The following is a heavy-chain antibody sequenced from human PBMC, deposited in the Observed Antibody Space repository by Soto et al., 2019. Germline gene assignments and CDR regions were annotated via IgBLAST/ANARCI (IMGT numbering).Heavy chain of an antibody. CDR1: GFTFSNYG. J-gene: IGHJ6*02. D-gene: IGHD6-19*01. V-gene: IGHV3-30*03. CDR3: ARDRQQWLVNGMDV. Sequence: GGSLRLSCAASGFTFSNYGLHWVRQAPGKGLEWVAMISFDGMSKYYADSVKGRFTISRESSKNTLYLHMNSLRAEDTAVYFCARDRQQWLVNGMDVWGQGTTVTVSS. CDR2: ISFDGMSK.